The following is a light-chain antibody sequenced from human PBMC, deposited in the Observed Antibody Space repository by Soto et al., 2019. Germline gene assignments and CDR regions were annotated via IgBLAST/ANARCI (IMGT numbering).Light chain of an antibody. CDR3: QQYGSSPQT. CDR1: QSVSSSS. CDR2: RAS. J-gene: IGKJ1*01. Sequence: EVMLTQSPCTLSLSPGERATLSCRASQSVSSSSLACYQQRPGQAPRLLIYRASSRATGIPDRFIGSGSGTDFTLIISRLEPEDFAVYYCQQYGSSPQTFAQGTMV. V-gene: IGKV3-20*01.